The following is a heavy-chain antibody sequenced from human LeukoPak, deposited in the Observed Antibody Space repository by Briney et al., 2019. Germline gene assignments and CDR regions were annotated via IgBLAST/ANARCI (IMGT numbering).Heavy chain of an antibody. V-gene: IGHV1-69*13. Sequence: SVKVSCKASGGTFSSYAISWVRQAPGQGLEWMGGIIPIFGTANYAQKFQGRATITADESTSTAYMELSSLRSEDTAVYYCARMYYYDSSGYYYYYYGMDVWGQGTTVTVSS. CDR3: ARMYYYDSSGYYYYYYGMDV. J-gene: IGHJ6*02. CDR1: GGTFSSYA. CDR2: IIPIFGTA. D-gene: IGHD3-22*01.